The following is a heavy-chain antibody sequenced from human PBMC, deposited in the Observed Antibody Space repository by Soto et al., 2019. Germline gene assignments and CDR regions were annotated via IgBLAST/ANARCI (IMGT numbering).Heavy chain of an antibody. CDR1: GFTFSSYA. D-gene: IGHD3-10*01. CDR3: ARDLRRFGELLSEYYYYGMEV. CDR2: ISYDGSNK. J-gene: IGHJ6*02. V-gene: IGHV3-30-3*01. Sequence: GGSLRLSCAASGFTFSSYAMHWVRQAPGKGLKWVAVISYDGSNKYYADSVKGRFTISRDNSKNTLYLQMNSLRAEDTAVYYCARDLRRFGELLSEYYYYGMEVWGQGTTVTVSS.